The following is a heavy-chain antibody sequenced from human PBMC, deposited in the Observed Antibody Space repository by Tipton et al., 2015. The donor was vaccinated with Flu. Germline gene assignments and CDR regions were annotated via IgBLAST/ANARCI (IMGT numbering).Heavy chain of an antibody. CDR2: ISGSGGTT. CDR1: GFSFSDYW. Sequence: SLRLSCAASGFSFSDYWMHWVRQAPGKGLVWVSGISGSGGTTYYAGSVKGRFTISRDNSKNTLSLQMNSLRAEDTAVYYCTRDITGSKNFDSWGQGTLVTVSS. D-gene: IGHD3-10*01. CDR3: TRDITGSKNFDS. J-gene: IGHJ4*02. V-gene: IGHV3-23*01.